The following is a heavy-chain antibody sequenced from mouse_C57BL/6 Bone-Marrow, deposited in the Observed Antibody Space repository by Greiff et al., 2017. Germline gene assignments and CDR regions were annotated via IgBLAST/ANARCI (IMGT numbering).Heavy chain of an antibody. D-gene: IGHD2-12*01. CDR1: GYTFTSYD. CDR2: IYPRDGST. V-gene: IGHV1-85*01. J-gene: IGHJ4*01. Sequence: QVQLQQSGPELVKPGASVKLSCKASGYTFTSYDINWVKQRPGQGLEWIGWIYPRDGSTKYNEKFKGKATLTVATSSSTAYMELHSLTSEDSAVYFCARSCAYDDYAMDYWGQGTSVTVSS. CDR3: ARSCAYDDYAMDY.